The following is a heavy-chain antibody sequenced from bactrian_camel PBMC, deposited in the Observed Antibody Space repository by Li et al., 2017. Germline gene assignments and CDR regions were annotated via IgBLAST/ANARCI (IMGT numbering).Heavy chain of an antibody. Sequence: VESGGGSVRAGGSLRLSCAASGLTFRGNCMGWFRQAPGEGREGVAAIFTDVFGTYYADSVKGRFAISRDSHKNTVYLQMNNRKPEDTAVYYCAARGSSYAALTPDVYMYWGQGTQVTVS. CDR3: AARGSSYAALTPDVYMY. J-gene: IGHJ4*01. CDR1: GLTFRGNC. V-gene: IGHV3S1*01. CDR2: IFTDVFGT. D-gene: IGHD1*01.